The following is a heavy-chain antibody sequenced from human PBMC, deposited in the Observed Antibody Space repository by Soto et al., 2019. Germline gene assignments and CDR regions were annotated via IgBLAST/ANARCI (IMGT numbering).Heavy chain of an antibody. CDR1: GFTFSSYW. V-gene: IGHV3-7*05. CDR2: IKQDGSEK. Sequence: EVQLVESGGGLVQPGGSLRLSCAASGFTFSSYWMSWVRQAPGKGLEWVANIKQDGSEKYYVDSVKGRFTISRDNANNSLYLQMNGLRAEDTAVYYCARGVNAATIPLGWYFDLWGRGTLVTVSS. J-gene: IGHJ2*01. CDR3: ARGVNAATIPLGWYFDL. D-gene: IGHD5-12*01.